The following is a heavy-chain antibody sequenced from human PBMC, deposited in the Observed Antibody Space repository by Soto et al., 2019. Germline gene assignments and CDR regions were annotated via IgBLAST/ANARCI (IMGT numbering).Heavy chain of an antibody. CDR2: IKSKTDGGTT. J-gene: IGHJ6*02. CDR3: TTMGLGEWLLYGYYGTDV. CDR1: GFTFSNAW. D-gene: IGHD3-3*01. Sequence: GGSLRLSCAASGFTFSNAWMSWVRQAPGKGLEWVGRIKSKTDGGTTDYAAPVKGRFTISRDDSKNTLYLQMNSLKTEDTAVYYCTTMGLGEWLLYGYYGTDVWGQGTTVTVSS. V-gene: IGHV3-15*01.